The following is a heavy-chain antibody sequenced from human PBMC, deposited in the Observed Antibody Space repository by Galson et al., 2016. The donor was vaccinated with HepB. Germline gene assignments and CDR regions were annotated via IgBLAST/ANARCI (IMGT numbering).Heavy chain of an antibody. Sequence: SLRLSCAASGFTFSKYATQWVRQAPGKGLEWVAVISDYGTNINYADSVKGRFTISRDNSDETLFLQMHSLKTEDTATYYCSTWGFTLGIDHWGRGIQVTVSS. CDR1: GFTFSKYA. CDR3: STWGFTLGIDH. V-gene: IGHV3-30-3*02. D-gene: IGHD3-16*01. J-gene: IGHJ4*02. CDR2: ISDYGTNI.